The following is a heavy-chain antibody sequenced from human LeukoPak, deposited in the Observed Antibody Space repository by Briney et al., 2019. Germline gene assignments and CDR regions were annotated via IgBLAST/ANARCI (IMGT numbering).Heavy chain of an antibody. CDR1: GGSISSYY. Sequence: SETLSLTCTVSGGSISSYYRSWIRRPPGKGLEWIGYIYYSGSTNYNPSLKSRVTISVDTSKNQFSLKLSSVTAADTAVYYCARAIAAAGINYWGQGTLVTVSS. CDR2: IYYSGST. CDR3: ARAIAAAGINY. J-gene: IGHJ4*02. D-gene: IGHD6-13*01. V-gene: IGHV4-59*01.